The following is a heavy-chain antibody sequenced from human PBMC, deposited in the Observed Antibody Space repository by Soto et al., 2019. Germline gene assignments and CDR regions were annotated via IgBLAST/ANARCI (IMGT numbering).Heavy chain of an antibody. CDR2: LSYDGNNK. Sequence: QVQLVESGGGVVQPGRSLRLSCAASGFTFSNYAMYWVRQAPGKGLEWVAVLSYDGNNKYYADSMKGRFTISRDNSKNTLYLQMNSLRVEDTAVYYCARAGCDGGSCYTLVGLRYGMDVWGQGTTVTVSS. V-gene: IGHV3-30-3*01. CDR1: GFTFSNYA. CDR3: ARAGCDGGSCYTLVGLRYGMDV. J-gene: IGHJ6*01. D-gene: IGHD2-15*01.